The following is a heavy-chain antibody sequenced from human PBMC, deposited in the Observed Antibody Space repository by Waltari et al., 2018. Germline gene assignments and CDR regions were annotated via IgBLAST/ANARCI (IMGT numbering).Heavy chain of an antibody. J-gene: IGHJ6*03. V-gene: IGHV3-74*01. CDR2: INSDGSGT. D-gene: IGHD3-22*01. Sequence: EVQPVEFGGGLVQPGGSLRLSCAAPGFPFSRYWMHWFRQVPGKGLVWVSRINSDGSGTIYADSVKGRFIISRDNAKNTLYLQLNSLRVEDTAVYYCAREPSPDSSGYFYYYMDVWGKGTTVTVSS. CDR3: AREPSPDSSGYFYYYMDV. CDR1: GFPFSRYW.